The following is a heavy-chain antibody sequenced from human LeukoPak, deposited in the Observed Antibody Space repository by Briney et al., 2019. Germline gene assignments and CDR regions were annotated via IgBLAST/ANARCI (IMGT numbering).Heavy chain of an antibody. CDR1: GFTFSSYG. V-gene: IGHV3-30*03. J-gene: IGHJ4*02. CDR3: AAGAGWLIDL. D-gene: IGHD6-19*01. Sequence: GRSLRLSCAASGFTFSSYGMHWVRQAPGKGLEWVAVISYDGSNKYYADSVKGRFTISRDNAKNSLYLQMNSLRAEDTAVYYCAAGAGWLIDLWGQGTLVTVSS. CDR2: ISYDGSNK.